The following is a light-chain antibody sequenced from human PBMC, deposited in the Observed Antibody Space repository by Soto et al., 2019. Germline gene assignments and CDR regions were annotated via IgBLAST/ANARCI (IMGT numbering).Light chain of an antibody. CDR3: QHYGSSPPYT. V-gene: IGKV1-5*01. CDR2: DAS. Sequence: DIQMTQSPSTLSASVGDRVTITCRASQSISTWLAWHQQKPGKAPKVLIYDASSLKNGVPSRFSGSGSGTDFTLTISRLEAEDSAVYYCQHYGSSPPYTFGQGTKVDIK. J-gene: IGKJ2*01. CDR1: QSISTW.